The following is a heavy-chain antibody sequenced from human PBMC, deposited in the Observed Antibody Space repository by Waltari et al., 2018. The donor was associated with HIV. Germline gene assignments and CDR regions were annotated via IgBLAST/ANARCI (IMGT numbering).Heavy chain of an antibody. Sequence: QVQLVQSGAEVKKPGSSVKVSCKASGGTFSSYAISWVRQAPGQGLEWMGGIIPISGTTNYAQKSQGRVTITADESTSTANMELNSLKSEDTAVYYCARLGRSRFLEWIPFDPWGQGTLVTVSS. CDR1: GGTFSSYA. V-gene: IGHV1-69*12. CDR3: ARLGRSRFLEWIPFDP. D-gene: IGHD3-3*01. J-gene: IGHJ5*02. CDR2: IIPISGTT.